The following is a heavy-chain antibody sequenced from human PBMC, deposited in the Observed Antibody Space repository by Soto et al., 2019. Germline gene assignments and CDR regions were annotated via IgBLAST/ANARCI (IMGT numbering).Heavy chain of an antibody. Sequence: SETLSLTCAVYGGSFSAYCWSWIRQPPGKGLERIGEVSQSGSSNYNPSLKSRVTISVDTSKNQFSLRLSSVTAADTAVYYCARGLKGYSSSWYVDWGQGTQVT. D-gene: IGHD6-13*01. V-gene: IGHV4-34*01. CDR2: VSQSGSS. J-gene: IGHJ4*02. CDR1: GGSFSAYC. CDR3: ARGLKGYSSSWYVD.